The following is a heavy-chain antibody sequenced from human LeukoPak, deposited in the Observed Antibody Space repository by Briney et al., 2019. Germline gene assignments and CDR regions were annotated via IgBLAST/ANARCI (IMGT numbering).Heavy chain of an antibody. Sequence: ASVKVSCKASGYTFTKYGLSWVRQAPGQGLEWIGWISTHKGNINYGQKFQDRVTMTTDTSTSTAYMEVRSLRSDDTAVYYCARDVLHAFDIWGQGTMVTVSS. CDR1: GYTFTKYG. CDR2: ISTHKGNI. CDR3: ARDVLHAFDI. J-gene: IGHJ3*02. V-gene: IGHV1-18*01.